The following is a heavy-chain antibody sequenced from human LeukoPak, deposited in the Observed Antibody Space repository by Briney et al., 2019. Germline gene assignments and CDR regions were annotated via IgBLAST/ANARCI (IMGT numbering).Heavy chain of an antibody. Sequence: GGSLRLSCAASGFTFSSYAMSWVRQAPGKGLVWVSRINSDGSTTTYTDSVKGRFTLSRDNAKNTLNLEMNSLRVEDTAVYYCVRDRTEYSDGWSNHYGLDVWGQGTTVIVSS. CDR1: GFTFSSYA. D-gene: IGHD6-19*01. CDR2: INSDGSTT. J-gene: IGHJ6*02. CDR3: VRDRTEYSDGWSNHYGLDV. V-gene: IGHV3-74*01.